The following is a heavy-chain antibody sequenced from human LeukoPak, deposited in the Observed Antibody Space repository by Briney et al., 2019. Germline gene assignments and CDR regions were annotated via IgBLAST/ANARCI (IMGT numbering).Heavy chain of an antibody. D-gene: IGHD2-2*01. CDR2: IYYCGST. J-gene: IGHJ6*03. V-gene: IGHV4-30-4*08. CDR3: ARGVVPAATVPSGYYYYYYMDV. CDR1: GGSISSGDYY. Sequence: SQTLSLTCTVSGGSISSGDYYWSWIRQPPGKGLEWIGYIYYCGSTYYNPSLKSRVTISVDTSKNQFSLKLSSVTAADTAVYYCARGVVPAATVPSGYYYYYYMDVWGKGTTVTVSS.